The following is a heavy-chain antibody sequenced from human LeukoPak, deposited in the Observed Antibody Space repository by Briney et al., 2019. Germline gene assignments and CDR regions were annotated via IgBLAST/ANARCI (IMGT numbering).Heavy chain of an antibody. CDR2: INHSGRT. D-gene: IGHD3-9*01. V-gene: IGHV4-34*01. CDR3: VRVLTGS. J-gene: IGHJ4*02. Sequence: SETLSLTCAVYGGSFSGYYWIWIRQPPGKGLEWIGEINHSGRTNYNPSLMSRVTISIDTSKNQLSLKVTSVTAADTAVYYCVRVLTGSWGQGTLVTVSS. CDR1: GGSFSGYY.